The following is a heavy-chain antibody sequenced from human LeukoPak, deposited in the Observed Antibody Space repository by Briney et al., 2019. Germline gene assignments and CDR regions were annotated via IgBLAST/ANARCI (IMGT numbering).Heavy chain of an antibody. Sequence: PGGSLRLSCAASGFTFSSYSMNWVRQAPGKGLEWVSCISSSSSYIYYADSVKGRFTISRDNAKNSLYLQMNSLRAEDTAVYYCARVGRGYSYGNPFDYWGQGTLVTVSS. J-gene: IGHJ4*02. CDR2: ISSSSSYI. D-gene: IGHD5-18*01. CDR1: GFTFSSYS. V-gene: IGHV3-21*01. CDR3: ARVGRGYSYGNPFDY.